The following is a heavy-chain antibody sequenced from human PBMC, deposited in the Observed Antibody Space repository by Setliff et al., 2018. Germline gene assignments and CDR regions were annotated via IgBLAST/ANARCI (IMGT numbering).Heavy chain of an antibody. CDR1: GGSISSSHS. Sequence: SETLSLTCTVSGGSISSSHSWSWIRQPPGKEMEWIGNVLDTGITNYNPSLEGRVTISVDTSKNQFSLSLTSVTAADTALYYCARRHLLSWFDAWGQGHLVTVSS. CDR3: ARRHLLSWFDA. CDR2: VLDTGIT. J-gene: IGHJ5*02. V-gene: IGHV4-59*11.